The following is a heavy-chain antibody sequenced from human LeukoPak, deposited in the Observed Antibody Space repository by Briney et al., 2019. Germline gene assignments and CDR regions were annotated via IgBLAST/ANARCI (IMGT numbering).Heavy chain of an antibody. Sequence: SETLSLTCTVSGGSINSYYWSWIRQPPGKGLEWIGYIYYRGSTNYNPSLKSRVTISVDTSKNQFSLKMSSVTAADTAVYYCARARDGHINNWFDPWGQGTLVTVSS. CDR2: IYYRGST. CDR1: GGSINSYY. V-gene: IGHV4-59*01. J-gene: IGHJ5*02. D-gene: IGHD5-24*01. CDR3: ARARDGHINNWFDP.